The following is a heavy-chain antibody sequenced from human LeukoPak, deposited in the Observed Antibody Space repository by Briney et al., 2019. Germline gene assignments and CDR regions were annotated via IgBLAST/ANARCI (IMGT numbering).Heavy chain of an antibody. D-gene: IGHD3-10*01. CDR1: GYTFTSYG. CDR2: ISAHSGNT. J-gene: IGHJ4*02. CDR3: ARDDYYGSGSSFDY. V-gene: IGHV1-18*01. Sequence: ASVKVSCKASGYTFTSYGISWVRQAPGQGLEWMGWISAHSGNTNYAQKLQGRVTMTTDTSTSTAYMELRSLRSDDTAVYYCARDDYYGSGSSFDYWGQGTLVTVSS.